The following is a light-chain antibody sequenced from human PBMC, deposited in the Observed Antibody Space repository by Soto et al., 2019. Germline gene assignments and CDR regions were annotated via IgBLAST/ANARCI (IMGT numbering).Light chain of an antibody. CDR3: QQRSHWPPRLT. Sequence: IVLTQSPATLSLSPGERATLSCRASQSVSSYLAWYQQKPGQAPRLLIYDASNRATGIPARFSGSGSGTDVHLNISILEPEDFAVYYCQQRSHWPPRLTFGGGTKVEIK. CDR1: QSVSSY. J-gene: IGKJ4*01. V-gene: IGKV3-11*01. CDR2: DAS.